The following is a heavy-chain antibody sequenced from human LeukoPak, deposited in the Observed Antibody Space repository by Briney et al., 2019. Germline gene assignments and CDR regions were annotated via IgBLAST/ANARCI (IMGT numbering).Heavy chain of an antibody. V-gene: IGHV4-34*01. J-gene: IGHJ4*02. CDR3: ARDRVAARPTYFDY. CDR1: GFTFSNHW. CDR2: INHSGST. Sequence: GSLRLSCAASGFTFSNHWMSWVRQAPGKGLEWIGEINHSGSTNYNPSLKSRVTISVDTSKNQFSLKLSSVTAADTAVYYCARDRVAARPTYFDYWGQGTLVTVSS. D-gene: IGHD6-6*01.